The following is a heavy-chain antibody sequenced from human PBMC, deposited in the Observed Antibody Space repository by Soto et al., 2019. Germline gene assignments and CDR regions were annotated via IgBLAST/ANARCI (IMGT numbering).Heavy chain of an antibody. CDR2: INAGNGNT. Sequence: ASVKVSCKASGYTFTSYAMHWVRQAPGQRLEWMGWINAGNGNTKYSQKFQGRVTITRDTSASTAYMELSSLRSEDTAVYYCARALLYCSSTSCYTVDYYYGMDVWGQGTTVTVSS. J-gene: IGHJ6*02. CDR3: ARALLYCSSTSCYTVDYYYGMDV. V-gene: IGHV1-3*01. D-gene: IGHD2-2*02. CDR1: GYTFTSYA.